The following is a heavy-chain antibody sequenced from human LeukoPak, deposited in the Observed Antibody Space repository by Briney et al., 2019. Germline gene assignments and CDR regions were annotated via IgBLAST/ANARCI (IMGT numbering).Heavy chain of an antibody. CDR3: AKIFGSRYYDSSGLGLSIYFDY. V-gene: IGHV3-23*01. J-gene: IGHJ4*02. D-gene: IGHD3-22*01. CDR1: GFTFSSYG. CDR2: ISGSGGST. Sequence: PGGSLRLSCAASGFTFSSYGMSWVRQAPGKGLEWVSAISGSGGSTYYADSVKGRFTISRDNSKNTLYLQMNSLRAEDTAVYYCAKIFGSRYYDSSGLGLSIYFDYWGQGTLVTVSS.